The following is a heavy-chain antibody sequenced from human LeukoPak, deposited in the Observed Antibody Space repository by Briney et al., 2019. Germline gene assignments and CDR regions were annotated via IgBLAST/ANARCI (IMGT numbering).Heavy chain of an antibody. J-gene: IGHJ4*02. CDR3: ARLRSLGEMATTD. Sequence: SETLSLTCTVSGGSLSSYYWSWIRQPPGKGLEWIGYIYYSGSTNYNPSLKSRVTISVDTSKNQFSLKLSSVTAADTAVYYCARLRSLGEMATTDWGQGTLVTVSS. V-gene: IGHV4-59*08. D-gene: IGHD5-24*01. CDR1: GGSLSSYY. CDR2: IYYSGST.